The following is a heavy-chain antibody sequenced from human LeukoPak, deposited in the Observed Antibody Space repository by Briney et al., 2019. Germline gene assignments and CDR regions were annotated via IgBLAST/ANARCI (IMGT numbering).Heavy chain of an antibody. CDR3: ARGGYNPHFDY. V-gene: IGHV1-46*01. D-gene: IGHD5-24*01. CDR2: INPSGTT. J-gene: IGHJ4*02. Sequence: ASVKVSCKASGYTFSSYYMYWVRQAPGQGLEWMGIINPSGTTGYAQKFQGRVTMTGDTSTSTVYMELSSLRSEDTAVYYCARGGYNPHFDYWGQGTLVTVSS. CDR1: GYTFSSYY.